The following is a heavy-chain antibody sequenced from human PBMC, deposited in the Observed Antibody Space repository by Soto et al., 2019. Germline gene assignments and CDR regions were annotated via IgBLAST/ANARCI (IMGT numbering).Heavy chain of an antibody. J-gene: IGHJ6*02. Sequence: QVQLVQSGAEVKKPGSSVKVSCKASGGTFSSYDISWVRQAPGQGLEWMGGIIPIFGTANYAQKFQGRVTITADESTSTAYMELSSLRSEDTAVYYCARDYDFWSGYYYYYGMDVWGQGTTVTVSS. V-gene: IGHV1-69*12. CDR1: GGTFSSYD. D-gene: IGHD3-3*01. CDR3: ARDYDFWSGYYYYYGMDV. CDR2: IIPIFGTA.